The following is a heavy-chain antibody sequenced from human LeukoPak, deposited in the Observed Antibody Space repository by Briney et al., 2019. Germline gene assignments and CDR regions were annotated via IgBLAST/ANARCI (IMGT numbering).Heavy chain of an antibody. J-gene: IGHJ4*02. Sequence: TSDTLSLTCTVSGGSVNSGSYYWSWIRLPPGKGLDLIWYIYYNGLANYNTSLKSRVTISLATPKNQFSLKLTSVTAADTAVYYCARDNIAAAGTSVYWGQGTLVTVSS. CDR3: ARDNIAAAGTSVY. D-gene: IGHD6-13*01. V-gene: IGHV4-61*01. CDR2: IYYNGLA. CDR1: GGSVNSGSYY.